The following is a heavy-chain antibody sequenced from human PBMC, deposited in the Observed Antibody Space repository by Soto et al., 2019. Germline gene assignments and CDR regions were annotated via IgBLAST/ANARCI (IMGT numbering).Heavy chain of an antibody. CDR1: GGSISSGDYS. J-gene: IGHJ5*02. V-gene: IGHV4-30-2*03. CDR3: AGSLRYFDWLLYFAWFDP. D-gene: IGHD3-9*01. Sequence: PSQLLSLTCAVSGGSISSGDYSWSWIRQPPGKGLEWIGSIYYSGSTYYNPSLKSRVTISVDTSKNQFSLKLSSVTAADTAVYYCAGSLRYFDWLLYFAWFDPWGQGTLVTVSS. CDR2: IYYSGST.